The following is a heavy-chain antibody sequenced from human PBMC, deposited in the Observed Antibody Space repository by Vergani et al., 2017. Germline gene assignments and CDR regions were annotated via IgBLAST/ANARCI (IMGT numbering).Heavy chain of an antibody. D-gene: IGHD4-17*01. J-gene: IGHJ6*02. V-gene: IGHV4-61*01. CDR1: GGSVSSGSYY. Sequence: QVQLQESGPGLVKPSETLSLTCTVSGGSVSSGSYYWSWIRQPPGKGLEWIGYIYYSGSTNYNPSLKSRVTISVDTSKNQFSLKLSSVTAADTAVYYCARDRFISTGTTSYYYGIDIWGQGTTVTVSS. CDR3: ARDRFISTGTTSYYYGIDI. CDR2: IYYSGST.